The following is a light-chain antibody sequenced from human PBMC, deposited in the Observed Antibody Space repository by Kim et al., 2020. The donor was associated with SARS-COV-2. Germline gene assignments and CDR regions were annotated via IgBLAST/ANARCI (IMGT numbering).Light chain of an antibody. CDR1: SGHSSYG. J-gene: IGLJ1*01. CDR3: QAWGTGTHV. Sequence: QLVLTQSPSASASLGASVKLTCTLSSGHSSYGIAWHQQQPEKGPRYLMKLNNDGSHSKGDGIPDRFSGSTSGTERYLTISSLQSEDEADYYCQAWGTGTHVCGPGTKVTVL. CDR2: LNNDGSH. V-gene: IGLV4-69*02.